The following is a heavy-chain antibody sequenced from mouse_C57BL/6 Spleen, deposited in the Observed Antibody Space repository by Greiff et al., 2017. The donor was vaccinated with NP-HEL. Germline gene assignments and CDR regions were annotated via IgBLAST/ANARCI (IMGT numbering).Heavy chain of an antibody. V-gene: IGHV5-4*01. Sequence: EVQRVESGGGLVKPGGSLKLSCAASGFTFSSYAMSWVRQTPEKRLEWVATISDGGSYTYYPDNVKGRFTISRDNAKNNLYLQMSHLKSEDTAMYYCAREGNYEYDGAYWGQGTLVTVSA. D-gene: IGHD2-4*01. CDR2: ISDGGSYT. CDR1: GFTFSSYA. J-gene: IGHJ3*01. CDR3: AREGNYEYDGAY.